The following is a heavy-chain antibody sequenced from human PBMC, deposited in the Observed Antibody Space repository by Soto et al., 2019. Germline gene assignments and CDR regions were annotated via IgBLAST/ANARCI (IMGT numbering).Heavy chain of an antibody. CDR2: IYYSGST. V-gene: IGHV4-31*03. CDR1: GDSISSGGYY. J-gene: IGHJ3*02. D-gene: IGHD1-26*01. CDR3: ARDRGVGAYAFDI. Sequence: QVQLQESGPGLVKPSQTLSLTCTVSGDSISSGGYYWSWIRQHPGKGLEWIGYIYYSGSTYYNPSLKSRVTISVDTSKNQFSLKLRSVTAAGTAVYYCARDRGVGAYAFDIWGQGTMVTVSS.